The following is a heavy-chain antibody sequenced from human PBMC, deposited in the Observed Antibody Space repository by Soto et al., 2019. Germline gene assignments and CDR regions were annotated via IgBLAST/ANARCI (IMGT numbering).Heavy chain of an antibody. CDR3: ARAQYLSDDVFDI. CDR2: INRDGIHT. J-gene: IGHJ3*02. Sequence: VQLVESGGGLVQPGGSLRLSCTASGFTFSSYWMHWVRQAPGKGLVWVSLINRDGIHTSHADSVKGRFTISRDNAKSTLYLQMNSLRAEDTSVYYCARAQYLSDDVFDIWGRGTVVTVSS. V-gene: IGHV3-74*01. D-gene: IGHD2-2*01. CDR1: GFTFSSYW.